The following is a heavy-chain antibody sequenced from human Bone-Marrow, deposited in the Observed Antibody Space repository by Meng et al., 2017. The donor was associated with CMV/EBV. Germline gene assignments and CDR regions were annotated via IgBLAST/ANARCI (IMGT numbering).Heavy chain of an antibody. V-gene: IGHV4-59*08. CDR1: GGSISSYY. CDR3: ARGCSSTSCSDAFDI. J-gene: IGHJ3*02. Sequence: SETLSLTCTVSGGSISSYYWSWIRQPPGKGLEWIGYIYYSGSTNYNPSLKSRVTISVDTSKNQFSLKLSSVTAADTAVYYCARGCSSTSCSDAFDIWGQGTLVTVSS. D-gene: IGHD2-2*01. CDR2: IYYSGST.